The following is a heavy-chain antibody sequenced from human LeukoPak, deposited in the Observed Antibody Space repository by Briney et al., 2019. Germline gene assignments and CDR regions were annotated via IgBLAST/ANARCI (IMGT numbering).Heavy chain of an antibody. CDR1: GYSFTSYW. Sequence: GESLQISCKGSGYSFTSYWIGWVRQMPGKGREWMGIIYPDGSDTKYSPSFQGQVTISADKSISTAYLQWSSLKASDTAMYYCARRPRTHFFDYWGQGTLVTVSS. V-gene: IGHV5-51*01. CDR2: IYPDGSDT. CDR3: ARRPRTHFFDY. D-gene: IGHD3-3*02. J-gene: IGHJ4*02.